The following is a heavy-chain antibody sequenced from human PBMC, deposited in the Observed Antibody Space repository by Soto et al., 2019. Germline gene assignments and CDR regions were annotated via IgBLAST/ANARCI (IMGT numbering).Heavy chain of an antibody. Sequence: PGWSLRLSCAASGFTFSSYAMHWVRQAPGKGLEWVAVISYDGSNKYYADSVKGRFTISRDNSKNTLYLQMNSLRAEDTAVYYCARDDVDTAMVTVRGAFDCWGQGTLVTVSS. J-gene: IGHJ4*02. V-gene: IGHV3-30-3*01. CDR3: ARDDVDTAMVTVRGAFDC. CDR2: ISYDGSNK. D-gene: IGHD5-18*01. CDR1: GFTFSSYA.